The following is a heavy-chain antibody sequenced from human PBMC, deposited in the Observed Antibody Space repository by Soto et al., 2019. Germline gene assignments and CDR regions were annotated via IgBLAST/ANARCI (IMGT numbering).Heavy chain of an antibody. Sequence: AASVKVSCKASGYTFSTYGISWVRQAPGQGLKWMGWIGAYNGDTNYAQKLQGRVTMTTDTSTSTAYMELTSLRSDDTAIYYCARDRGYSPDSFDIWGQGTMVTVPS. CDR3: ARDRGYSPDSFDI. CDR1: GYTFSTYG. J-gene: IGHJ3*02. D-gene: IGHD5-18*01. V-gene: IGHV1-18*01. CDR2: IGAYNGDT.